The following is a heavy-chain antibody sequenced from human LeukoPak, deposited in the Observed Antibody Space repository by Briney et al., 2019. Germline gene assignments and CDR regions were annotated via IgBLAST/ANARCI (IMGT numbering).Heavy chain of an antibody. CDR1: GGSFSGYY. CDR3: AKSGGYGLIDY. V-gene: IGHV4-34*01. D-gene: IGHD1-26*01. J-gene: IGHJ4*02. Sequence: MTSETLSLTCAVYGGSFSGYYWSWIRQPPGKGLEWIGEINHSGSTNYNPSLKSRVTISIDTSKNQISLRLTSVTATDTAMYYCAKSGGYGLIDYWGQGTLVTVSS. CDR2: INHSGST.